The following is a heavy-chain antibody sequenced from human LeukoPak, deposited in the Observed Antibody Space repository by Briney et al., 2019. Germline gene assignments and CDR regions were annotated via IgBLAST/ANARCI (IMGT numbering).Heavy chain of an antibody. CDR3: ASQSFAKFDP. CDR1: GFTFSNAW. Sequence: GGSLRLSCAASGFTFSNAWMNWVRQAPGKGLEWVSYISSSGGTINYADSVKGRFTISRDNANNSLFLQMNSLRVEDTAVYYCASQSFAKFDPWGQGTLVIVSS. V-gene: IGHV3-48*04. D-gene: IGHD3-16*01. J-gene: IGHJ5*02. CDR2: ISSSGGTI.